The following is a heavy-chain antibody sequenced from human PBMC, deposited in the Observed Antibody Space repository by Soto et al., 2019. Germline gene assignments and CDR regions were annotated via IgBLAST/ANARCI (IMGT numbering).Heavy chain of an antibody. CDR2: IIPIFGTA. CDR3: ARGERIGYYGSGSYRDAFDI. D-gene: IGHD3-10*01. CDR1: GGTFSSYA. Sequence: GASVKVSCKASGGTFSSYAISWVRQAPGQGLEWMGGIIPIFGTANYAQKFQGRVTITADESTSTAYMELSSLRSEDTAVYYCARGERIGYYGSGSYRDAFDIWGQGTMVTVSS. V-gene: IGHV1-69*13. J-gene: IGHJ3*02.